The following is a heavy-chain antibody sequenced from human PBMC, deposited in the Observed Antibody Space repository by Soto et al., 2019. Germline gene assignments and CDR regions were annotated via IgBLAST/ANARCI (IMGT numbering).Heavy chain of an antibody. V-gene: IGHV1-18*01. J-gene: IGHJ4*02. D-gene: IGHD6-13*01. CDR3: ARAFAQLASLDY. Sequence: QVQLVQSGAEVNKPGASVKVSCKASGYTFTSYGISWVRQAPGQGLEWMVWINAYNGNTNYAQKLQGRVIMTTDTSTSTGYMELRSLRSDDTAVYYCARAFAQLASLDYWGQGTLVTVSS. CDR2: INAYNGNT. CDR1: GYTFTSYG.